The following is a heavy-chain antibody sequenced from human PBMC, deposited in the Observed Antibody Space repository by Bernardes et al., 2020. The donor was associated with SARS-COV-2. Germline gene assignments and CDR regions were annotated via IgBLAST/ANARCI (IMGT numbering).Heavy chain of an antibody. CDR1: GGSISAYY. J-gene: IGHJ4*02. V-gene: IGHV4-59*01. CDR3: ARGFDY. Sequence: WESLRLTCTVSGGSISAYYWSWFRQPPGKGLEWIGYLYYTGSTNYNPSLPSRVTISVDTSKNQFSLKLSSVTAADTAVYYCARGFDYWGQGILVTVSS. CDR2: LYYTGST.